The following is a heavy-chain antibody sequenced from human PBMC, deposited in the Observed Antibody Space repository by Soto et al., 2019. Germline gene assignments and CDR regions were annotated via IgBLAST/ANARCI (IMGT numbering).Heavy chain of an antibody. CDR3: AKDVYGDPTGYYYYYMDV. Sequence: PGGSLRLSCAASGFTFSSYAMSWVRQAPGKGLEWVSAISGSGGSTYYADSVKGRFTISRDNSKNTLYLQMNSLRAEDTAVYYCAKDVYGDPTGYYYYYMDVWGKGTTVTVSS. D-gene: IGHD4-17*01. J-gene: IGHJ6*03. CDR1: GFTFSSYA. CDR2: ISGSGGST. V-gene: IGHV3-23*01.